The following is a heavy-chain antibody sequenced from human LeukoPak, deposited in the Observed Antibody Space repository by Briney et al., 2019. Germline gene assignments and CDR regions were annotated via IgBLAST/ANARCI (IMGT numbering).Heavy chain of an antibody. V-gene: IGHV4-34*01. J-gene: IGHJ4*02. CDR3: ARDGITMVRGLSFDY. Sequence: SEALSLTCAVYGGSFSCYYWSWIRQPPGKGLEWIGSIYYSGSTYYNPSLKSRVTISVDTSKNQFSLKLSSVTAADTAVYYCARDGITMVRGLSFDYWGQGTLVTVSS. CDR1: GGSFSCYY. CDR2: IYYSGST. D-gene: IGHD3-10*01.